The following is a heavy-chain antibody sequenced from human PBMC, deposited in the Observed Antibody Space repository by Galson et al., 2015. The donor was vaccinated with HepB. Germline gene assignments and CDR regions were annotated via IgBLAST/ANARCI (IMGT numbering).Heavy chain of an antibody. J-gene: IGHJ4*01. CDR3: ARGWTATIGGQNFDY. V-gene: IGHV1-18*01. CDR2: VSTHNGAT. D-gene: IGHD5-24*01. Sequence: SVKVSCKASGYTFTTYFINWLRQAPGQGLQWMGRVSTHNGATQYAQELQDRVTMTTDKSTSTAYLELRSLRSDDTGVYYCARGWTATIGGQNFDYWGHGTLVTVSS. CDR1: GYTFTTYF.